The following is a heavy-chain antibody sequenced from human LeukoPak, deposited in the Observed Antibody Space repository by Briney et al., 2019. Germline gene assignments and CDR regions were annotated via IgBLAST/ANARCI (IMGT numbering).Heavy chain of an antibody. V-gene: IGHV1-18*01. J-gene: IGHJ4*02. CDR2: ISAHNGNT. D-gene: IGHD1-26*01. Sequence: ASVKVSCKASGYTFTSYGISWVRQAPGQGLEWMGWISAHNGNTNYAQKLQGRVTMTTDTFTSTAYMELRSLRSDDTAVYYCASEGAYSGSYPPGYWGQGTLVTVSS. CDR3: ASEGAYSGSYPPGY. CDR1: GYTFTSYG.